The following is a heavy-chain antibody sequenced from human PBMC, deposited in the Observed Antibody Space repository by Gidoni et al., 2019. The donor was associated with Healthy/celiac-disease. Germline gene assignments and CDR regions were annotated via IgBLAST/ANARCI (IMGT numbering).Heavy chain of an antibody. D-gene: IGHD6-19*01. CDR3: TALSGYSSG. J-gene: IGHJ4*02. CDR2: IRSKANSYAT. Sequence: EVQLVESGGGLVQPGGSLKLSCAASGFTFSGSAMHWVRQASGNGLEWVGRIRSKANSYATAYAASVKGRFTISRDDSKNTAYLQMNSLKTEDTAVYYCTALSGYSSGGGQGTLVTVSS. CDR1: GFTFSGSA. V-gene: IGHV3-73*01.